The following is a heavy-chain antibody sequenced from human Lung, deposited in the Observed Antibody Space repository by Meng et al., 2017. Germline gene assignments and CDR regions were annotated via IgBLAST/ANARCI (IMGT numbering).Heavy chain of an antibody. CDR3: ARDPTEVGAFDY. J-gene: IGHJ4*02. CDR2: ITANGYT. V-gene: IGHV1-3*01. D-gene: IGHD1-26*01. Sequence: QVQLVQSGAEVKRPGASVQVSCETSGYTFTDYSIQWVRQAPGQRLEWMGWITANGYTKYLQKFQGRVTITSETSANTAYIEVSSLRSEDTAVYYCARDPTEVGAFDYWGQGTLVTVSS. CDR1: GYTFTDYS.